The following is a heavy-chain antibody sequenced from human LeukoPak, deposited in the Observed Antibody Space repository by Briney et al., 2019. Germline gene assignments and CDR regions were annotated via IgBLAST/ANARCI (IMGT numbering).Heavy chain of an antibody. CDR2: VYYSGST. D-gene: IGHD6-13*01. J-gene: IGHJ6*02. CDR1: GGSINSYY. Sequence: SETLSLTCTVSGGSINSYYWRWTRQPPGKGLEWIGDVYYSGSTNYNPSLKSRVTISLDTSNNEVSLKLSSLTAADTAVFYCARLSRIASAGAYSYHSMDVWGQGTMVTVSS. V-gene: IGHV4-59*13. CDR3: ARLSRIASAGAYSYHSMDV.